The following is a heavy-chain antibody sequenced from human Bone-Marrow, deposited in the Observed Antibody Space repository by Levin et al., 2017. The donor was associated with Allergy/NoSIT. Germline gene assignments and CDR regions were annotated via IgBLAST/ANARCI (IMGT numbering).Heavy chain of an antibody. D-gene: IGHD3-9*01. J-gene: IGHJ4*02. Sequence: GESLKISCSASGFTFRYYAMSWVRQAPGKGLEWVSSIRSGGESTDYADSVRGRFTISRDNSKNTLYLHMDSLRAEDTAVYYCARHDILTGYYVHPFNNWGRGTLVTVSS. V-gene: IGHV3-23*01. CDR3: ARHDILTGYYVHPFNN. CDR1: GFTFRYYA. CDR2: IRSGGEST.